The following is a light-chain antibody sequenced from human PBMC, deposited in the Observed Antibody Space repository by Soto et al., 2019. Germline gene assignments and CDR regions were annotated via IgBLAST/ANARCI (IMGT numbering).Light chain of an antibody. CDR2: GAS. CDR1: QSVSSN. Sequence: EIVMTQSPATLSVSPGERATLSCRASQSVSSNLAWYQQKPGQAPRLLIYGASTRATGIPARFSGSGSGTEFTLTISSLQSEDFAVYYCQQYNNWPPLVTFDPGTKVDIK. CDR3: QQYNNWPPLVT. J-gene: IGKJ3*01. V-gene: IGKV3-15*01.